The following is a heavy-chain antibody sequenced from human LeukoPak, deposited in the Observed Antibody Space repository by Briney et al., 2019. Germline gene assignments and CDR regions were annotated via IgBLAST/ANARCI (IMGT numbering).Heavy chain of an antibody. CDR2: ISTDGSVT. CDR3: ARIGGSGSYSGHYFDH. Sequence: GGSLRLSYAASGFXFSSYSINWVRRAPGKGLVWVSRISTDGSVTSYADSVKGRFTISRDNAKNTMYLQMNSLRAEDTAVYYCARIGGSGSYSGHYFDHWGQGTLVTVSS. J-gene: IGHJ4*02. D-gene: IGHD3-10*01. V-gene: IGHV3-74*01. CDR1: GFXFSSYS.